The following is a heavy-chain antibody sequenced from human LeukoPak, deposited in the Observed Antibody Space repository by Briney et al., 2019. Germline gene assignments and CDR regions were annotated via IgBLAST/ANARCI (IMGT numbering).Heavy chain of an antibody. J-gene: IGHJ3*02. CDR1: GGSISSSSYS. V-gene: IGHV4-39*01. D-gene: IGHD3-10*01. CDR3: ATPGYYCGTGNPDAFDI. CDR2: ICYSGST. Sequence: PSETLSLTCTVSGGSISSSSYSWGWIRQPPAKGLEWIGIICYSGSTYYNPSLKSRVTISVDTSQNQFSLKLSSVTAADTAVYYCATPGYYCGTGNPDAFDIWGQGTMVTVSS.